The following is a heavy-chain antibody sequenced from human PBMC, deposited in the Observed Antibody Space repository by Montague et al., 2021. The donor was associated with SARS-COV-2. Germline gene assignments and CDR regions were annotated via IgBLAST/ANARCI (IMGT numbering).Heavy chain of an antibody. Sequence: SETLSLTGTVSGGSISSYYWSWIRQPPGKGLEWIGYIYYSGSTNYNPSXXSRVTISVDTSKNQFSLKLSSVTAADTAVYYCARVFPRWLQFDPYFDYWGQGTLVTVSS. CDR3: ARVFPRWLQFDPYFDY. V-gene: IGHV4-59*01. CDR1: GGSISSYY. D-gene: IGHD5-24*01. CDR2: IYYSGST. J-gene: IGHJ4*02.